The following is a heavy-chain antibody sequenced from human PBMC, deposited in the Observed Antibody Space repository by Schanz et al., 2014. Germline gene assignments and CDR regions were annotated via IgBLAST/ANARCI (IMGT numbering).Heavy chain of an antibody. CDR2: ISSGSSYA. CDR1: GFTFSSYG. CDR3: AKARRKSNCSGGRCFHYSYYGMDV. D-gene: IGHD2-15*01. V-gene: IGHV3-48*01. Sequence: EGQLAESGGGLVQPGGSLRLSCAASGFTFSSYGMHWVRQAPGKGLEWVSDISSGSSYANYADSVKGRFTISRDSPKNTLYLQMNSLRAEDTAVYYCAKARRKSNCSGGRCFHYSYYGMDVWGQGTTVTVSS. J-gene: IGHJ6*02.